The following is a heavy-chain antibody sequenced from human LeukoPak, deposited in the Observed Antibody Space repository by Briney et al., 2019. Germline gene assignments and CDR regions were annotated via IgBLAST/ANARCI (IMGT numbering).Heavy chain of an antibody. CDR3: AXXXXYGDHAHRNPGAYYYMDV. V-gene: IGHV1-2*02. CDR2: INPNSGDT. Sequence: ASVKVSCKASGYTFTGYHTHWVRQAPGQGLEWMGWINPNSGDTNYAQKFQGRVTMTRDTSISTAYMELSWLRSDDTAVYYCAXXXXYGDHAHRNPGAYYYMDVWGKGTTVTVSS. CDR1: GYTFTGYH. J-gene: IGHJ6*03. D-gene: IGHD4/OR15-4a*01.